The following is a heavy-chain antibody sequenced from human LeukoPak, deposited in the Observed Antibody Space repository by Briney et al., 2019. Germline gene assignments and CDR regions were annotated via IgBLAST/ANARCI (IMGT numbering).Heavy chain of an antibody. J-gene: IGHJ4*02. CDR1: GFTFSNYW. CDR3: ARGGAARPDY. Sequence: GGSLRLSCAASGFTFSNYWMSWVRQAPGKGLEWVANIKQDGSDKHYVDSVKGRFTVSRDNVKNSLYLQMNSLRAEDMAVYYCARGGAARPDYWGQGTLVTVSS. V-gene: IGHV3-7*01. D-gene: IGHD6-6*01. CDR2: IKQDGSDK.